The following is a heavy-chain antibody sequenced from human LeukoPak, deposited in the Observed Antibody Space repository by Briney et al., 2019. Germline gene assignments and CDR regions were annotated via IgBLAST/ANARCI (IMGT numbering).Heavy chain of an antibody. J-gene: IGHJ4*02. V-gene: IGHV3-48*01. Sequence: PGGSLRLSCAASGFTFSSYSMNWVRQAPGKGLEGVAYISSSSSTIYYADSVKGRFTISRDNAKNSLYLQMNSLRAEDTAVYYCARGPLVWFGELPGDYWGQGTLVTVSS. CDR2: ISSSSSTI. CDR3: ARGPLVWFGELPGDY. CDR1: GFTFSSYS. D-gene: IGHD3-10*01.